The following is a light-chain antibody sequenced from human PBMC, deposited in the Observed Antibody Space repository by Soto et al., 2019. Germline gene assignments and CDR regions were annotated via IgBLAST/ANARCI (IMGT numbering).Light chain of an antibody. CDR3: MQALQIPAT. V-gene: IGKV2-28*01. CDR1: HSRLHSNGYNY. Sequence: IVMTHSPLSLPVTPGERASISCRSSHSRLHSNGYNYLDWYLQKPGQSPQLLIYLGSNRASGVPDRSSGSGSGTDFTLKISRVEAEDVGVYYCMQALQIPATFGQGTRLEI. J-gene: IGKJ5*01. CDR2: LGS.